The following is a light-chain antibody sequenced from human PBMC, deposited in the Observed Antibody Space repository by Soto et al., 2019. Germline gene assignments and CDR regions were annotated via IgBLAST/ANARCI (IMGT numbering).Light chain of an antibody. J-gene: IGKJ4*01. Sequence: DIVMTQSPDSLAVSLGERATINCKSSQSVLYSSNNKNYLAWYQQKPGQPPKLLIYWASTRESGVPDRFSGSGSGTDFALTISSLQAEDVAVYSCQQYYSTSVTFGGGTKVEIK. CDR2: WAS. V-gene: IGKV4-1*01. CDR1: QSVLYSSNNKNY. CDR3: QQYYSTSVT.